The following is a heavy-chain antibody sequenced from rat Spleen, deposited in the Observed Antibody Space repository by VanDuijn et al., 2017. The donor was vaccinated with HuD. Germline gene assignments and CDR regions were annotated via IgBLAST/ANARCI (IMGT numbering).Heavy chain of an antibody. CDR3: ATDGYYDGTYYSVYVMDA. CDR2: ISYDGSST. V-gene: IGHV5-29*01. CDR1: GFTFSNYG. Sequence: EVQLVESGGGLVQPGRSLKLSCAASGFTFSNYGMAWVRQAPTKGLEWVATISYDGSSTYYRDSVKGRFTISSDNAKSTLYLQMDSLRSEDTATYYCATDGYYDGTYYSVYVMDAWGQGASVTVSS. D-gene: IGHD1-12*02. J-gene: IGHJ4*01.